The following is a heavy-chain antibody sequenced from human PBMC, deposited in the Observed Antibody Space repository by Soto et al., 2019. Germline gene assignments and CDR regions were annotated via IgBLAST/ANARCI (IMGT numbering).Heavy chain of an antibody. CDR2: ISGSGGST. CDR3: GKGFTWKPYLDF. J-gene: IGHJ4*02. V-gene: IGHV3-23*01. Sequence: EVQLLESGGGLVQPGGSLRLSCAASGFTFSSYAMSWVRQAPGKGLECVSVISGSGGSTFYADSVKGRFTISRDNSKNTLDLQMNLLRVEVTAVYFYGKGFTWKPYLDFWGQGTLVTVSS. CDR1: GFTFSSYA. D-gene: IGHD1-1*01.